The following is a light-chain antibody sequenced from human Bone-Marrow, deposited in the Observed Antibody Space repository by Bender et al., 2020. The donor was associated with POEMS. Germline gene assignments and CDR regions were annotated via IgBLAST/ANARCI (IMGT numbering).Light chain of an antibody. Sequence: QSALTQPASVSGSPGQSITISCTGTSSDVGGYKSVSWYQQHPGKAPKLIIYDVSNRPSGVSNRFSGSKSGNTASLTISGLLPEDEADYYCCSYAGTSSWVFGGGTKLTVL. J-gene: IGLJ3*02. V-gene: IGLV2-14*03. CDR3: CSYAGTSSWV. CDR2: DVS. CDR1: SSDVGGYKS.